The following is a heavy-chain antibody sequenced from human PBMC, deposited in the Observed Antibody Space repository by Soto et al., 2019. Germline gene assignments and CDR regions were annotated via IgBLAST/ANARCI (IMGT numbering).Heavy chain of an antibody. V-gene: IGHV1-18*01. CDR1: GYTFTSYG. CDR3: ARDDLNNGFWSGYPFDY. D-gene: IGHD3-3*01. J-gene: IGHJ4*02. CDR2: ISAYNGNT. Sequence: QVQLVQSGAEVKKPGASVKVSCKASGYTFTSYGISWVRQAPGQGLEWMGWISAYNGNTNYAQKLQGRVTMTTDTSTSTADMELRSLRSDDTAVYYCARDDLNNGFWSGYPFDYWGQGTLVTVSS.